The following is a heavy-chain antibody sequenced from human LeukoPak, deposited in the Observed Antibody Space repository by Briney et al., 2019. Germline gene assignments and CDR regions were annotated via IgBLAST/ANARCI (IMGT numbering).Heavy chain of an antibody. CDR1: GFTVSSNY. D-gene: IGHD2-21*02. J-gene: IGHJ4*02. Sequence: PGGSLRLSCAASGFTVSSNYMSWVRQAPGKGLEWVSVIYSGGSTYYADSVKGRFTISRDNSKNTLYLQMNSLRAGDTAVYYCASPRLTWRGDPRSPLDYWAREPWSPSPQ. CDR2: IYSGGST. CDR3: ASPRLTWRGDPRSPLDY. V-gene: IGHV3-53*01.